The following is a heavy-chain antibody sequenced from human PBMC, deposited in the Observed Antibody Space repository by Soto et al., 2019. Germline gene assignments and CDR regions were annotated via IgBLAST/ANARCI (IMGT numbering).Heavy chain of an antibody. J-gene: IGHJ5*02. Sequence: KTSETLSLTCTVSGGSITSRTYYWNWIRQLPGKGLECIGYIFYTGSTYYNPSLKSRLTISIDTSKNQFSLKLNSVTAADTAVYYCAREGRHSGGMRDNWFDPWGQGTLVTVSS. CDR1: GGSITSRTYY. CDR3: AREGRHSGGMRDNWFDP. V-gene: IGHV4-31*03. CDR2: IFYTGST. D-gene: IGHD3-10*01.